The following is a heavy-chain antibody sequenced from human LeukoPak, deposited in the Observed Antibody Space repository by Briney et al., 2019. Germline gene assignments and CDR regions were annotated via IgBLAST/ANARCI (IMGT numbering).Heavy chain of an antibody. D-gene: IGHD4-17*01. CDR1: GFTFSNAW. Sequence: GGSLRLSCAASGFTFSNAWMSWVRQAPGKGLEWVGHIKRKSDGGTTGYAAPVNGRFTISRDDSQNTLFLQMNGLKIEDTAVYYCTTDNDYGDYDLDYWGQGTLVTVSS. CDR2: IKRKSDGGTT. CDR3: TTDNDYGDYDLDY. V-gene: IGHV3-15*01. J-gene: IGHJ4*02.